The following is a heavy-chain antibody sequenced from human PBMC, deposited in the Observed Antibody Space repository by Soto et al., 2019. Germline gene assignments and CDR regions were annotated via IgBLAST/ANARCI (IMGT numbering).Heavy chain of an antibody. CDR3: ARGELRFLEWFFQFDY. CDR1: GFTFSDYY. D-gene: IGHD3-3*01. CDR2: ISSSGSAI. J-gene: IGHJ4*02. Sequence: GGSVRLSCAASGFTFSDYYMTWIRQAPGKGLEWLSYISSSGSAIYYADSVKGRFTIPRDNAKNSLYLQMNSLRAEDTAVYYCARGELRFLEWFFQFDYWGQGTLVTVSS. V-gene: IGHV3-11*01.